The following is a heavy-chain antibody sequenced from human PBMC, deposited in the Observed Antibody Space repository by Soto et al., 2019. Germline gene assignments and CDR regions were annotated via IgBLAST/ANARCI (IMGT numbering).Heavy chain of an antibody. V-gene: IGHV4-4*02. CDR3: ARKLYAGYDFDS. J-gene: IGHJ4*02. CDR2: VAQNEYS. D-gene: IGHD5-12*01. CDR1: NDSISSSNW. Sequence: QVQLQESGPGLMEPSGTLSLTCTVSNDSISSSNWRSWVRQPPGKGLEWIGEVAQNEYSHPTSSLNSRFTVGIDKSRNQSAPRLTSVTAADTAVKYCARKLYAGYDFDSWGQGTLVVVSP.